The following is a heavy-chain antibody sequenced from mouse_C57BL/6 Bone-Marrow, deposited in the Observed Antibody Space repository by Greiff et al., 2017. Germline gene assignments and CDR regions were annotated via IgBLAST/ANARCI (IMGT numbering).Heavy chain of an antibody. J-gene: IGHJ3*01. Sequence: VQLQQSGPELVKPGASVKISCKASGYTFTDYYMNWVKQSHGKSLEWIGDINPNNGGTSYNQKFKGKATLTVDKSSSTAYMELRSLTSEDSAVYYCARSGNWDGFAYWGQGTLVTVSA. CDR2: INPNNGGT. V-gene: IGHV1-26*01. CDR1: GYTFTDYY. D-gene: IGHD4-1*01. CDR3: ARSGNWDGFAY.